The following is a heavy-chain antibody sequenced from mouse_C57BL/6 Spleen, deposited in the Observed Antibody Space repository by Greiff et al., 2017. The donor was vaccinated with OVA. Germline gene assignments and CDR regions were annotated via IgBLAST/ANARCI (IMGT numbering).Heavy chain of an antibody. CDR2: IYPGDGDT. D-gene: IGHD2-2*01. J-gene: IGHJ1*03. V-gene: IGHV1-82*01. Sequence: VQRVESGPELVKPGASVKISCKASGYAFSSSWMNWVKQRPGKGLEWIGRIYPGDGDTNYNGKFKGKATLTADKSSSTAYMQLSSLTSEDSAVYFCAGGYDWYFDVWGTGTTVTVSS. CDR3: AGGYDWYFDV. CDR1: GYAFSSSW.